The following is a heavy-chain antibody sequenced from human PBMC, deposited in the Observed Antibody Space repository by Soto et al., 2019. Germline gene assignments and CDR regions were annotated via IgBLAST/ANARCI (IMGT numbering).Heavy chain of an antibody. V-gene: IGHV3-30*18. CDR3: AKEGSGWYSYYYYGREG. Sequence: PGGSLRLSCAASGFTFSIYGMHWVRQAPGKGLEWVAVISYDGSNKYYADSVKGRFTISRDNSKNTLYLQMNSLRAEDTAVYYCAKEGSGWYSYYYYGREGWGPGTTVTVS. CDR2: ISYDGSNK. J-gene: IGHJ6*01. CDR1: GFTFSIYG. D-gene: IGHD6-19*01.